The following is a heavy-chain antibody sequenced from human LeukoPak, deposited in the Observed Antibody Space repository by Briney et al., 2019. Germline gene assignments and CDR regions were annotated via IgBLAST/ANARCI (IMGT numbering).Heavy chain of an antibody. CDR1: GYTFTSYG. J-gene: IGHJ4*02. CDR3: ARQSMVANPGWYYFDY. D-gene: IGHD5-12*01. CDR2: ISAYNGNT. Sequence: EASVKVSCKASGYTFTSYGISWVRQAPGQGLEWMGWISAYNGNTNYAQKLQGRVTMTTDTSTSIAYMELRSLRADDTAVYYCARQSMVANPGWYYFDYWGQGTLVTVSS. V-gene: IGHV1-18*01.